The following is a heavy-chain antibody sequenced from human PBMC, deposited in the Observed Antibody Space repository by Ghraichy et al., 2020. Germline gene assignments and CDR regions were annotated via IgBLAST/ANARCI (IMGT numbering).Heavy chain of an antibody. CDR3: TRSWGAMVAPLFDS. J-gene: IGHJ4*02. Sequence: GGSLRLSCAASGFTFSIYWMHWVRQAPGKGLVWVSRINSDGSTTNYADSVKGRFSVSRDNAKNTLYLQMNSLRAEDTAVYYCTRSWGAMVAPLFDSLGQGTLVTVSS. D-gene: IGHD5-18*01. V-gene: IGHV3-74*01. CDR2: INSDGSTT. CDR1: GFTFSIYW.